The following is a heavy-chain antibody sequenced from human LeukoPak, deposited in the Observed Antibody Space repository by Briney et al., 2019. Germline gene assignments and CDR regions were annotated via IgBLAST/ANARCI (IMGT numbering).Heavy chain of an antibody. CDR2: IHPGVCDT. J-gene: IGHJ4*02. CDR3: ARLGTYWSNYYFEY. CDR1: GYSFTTFW. V-gene: IGHV5-51*01. D-gene: IGHD3-10*01. Sequence: ESLKISCQGPGYSFTTFWIGWVRQIPGKGLGCMGIIHPGVCDTRYSPSFQGQVTISADKSNNTAYLQWSSLKASDTAMYYCARLGTYWSNYYFEYWGQGTLVTVSS.